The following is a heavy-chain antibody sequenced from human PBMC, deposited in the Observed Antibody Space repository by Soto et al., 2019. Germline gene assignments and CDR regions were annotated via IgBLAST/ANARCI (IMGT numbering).Heavy chain of an antibody. CDR3: ARDRGADYYYGMDV. J-gene: IGHJ6*02. V-gene: IGHV4-30-4*01. Sequence: QVQLQESGPGLVKPSQTLSLTCTVSGGSISSGDYYWSWIRQPPGKGQEWIGYIYYSGRTYYNPSLKSRLTISIDTPKNQFSLKLSSVTAADTAVYYCARDRGADYYYGMDVWGQGTTVTVS. CDR1: GGSISSGDYY. CDR2: IYYSGRT.